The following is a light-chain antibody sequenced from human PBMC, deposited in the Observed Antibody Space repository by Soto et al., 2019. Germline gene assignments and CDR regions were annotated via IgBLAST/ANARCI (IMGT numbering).Light chain of an antibody. CDR2: EVS. J-gene: IGLJ3*02. CDR1: SSDVGIYNL. V-gene: IGLV2-23*02. CDR3: CSYVGSSTFEWV. Sequence: QSALTQPASVSGSPGQSITISCTGTSSDVGIYNLVSWYQQHPGKAPKLMIYEVSKRPSGVSNRFSGSKSGNTASLTISGLQAEDEADYYCCSYVGSSTFEWVFGGGTQLTVL.